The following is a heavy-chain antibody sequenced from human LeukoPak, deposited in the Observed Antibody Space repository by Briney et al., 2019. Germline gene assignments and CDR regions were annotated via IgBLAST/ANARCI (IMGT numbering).Heavy chain of an antibody. J-gene: IGHJ4*02. CDR3: ARSSYYGGKRGSDY. D-gene: IGHD4-23*01. CDR1: GYTFTSYY. Sequence: GASVKVSCTASGYTFTSYYMHWVRQTPGQGLEWMGIINPSGGSTSYAQKFQGRVTMTRDTSTSTVYTELSSLRPEDTAVYYCARSSYYGGKRGSDYWGQGTLVTVSS. CDR2: INPSGGST. V-gene: IGHV1-46*01.